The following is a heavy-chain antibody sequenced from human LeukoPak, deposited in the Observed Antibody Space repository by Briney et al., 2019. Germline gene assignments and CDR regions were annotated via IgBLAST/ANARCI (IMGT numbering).Heavy chain of an antibody. CDR1: GFTLSNDW. V-gene: IGHV3-74*03. J-gene: IGHJ6*02. D-gene: IGHD3-10*01. Sequence: GGSLRLSCAASGFTLSNDWTHWVRQAPGKGLVWVSRISSDGTNTLYADSVKGRFTISRDNARNTLHLQMNSLRADDTAVYYCAKVHYYGSGTPPPYYYYGMDVWGQGTTVTVSS. CDR2: ISSDGTNT. CDR3: AKVHYYGSGTPPPYYYYGMDV.